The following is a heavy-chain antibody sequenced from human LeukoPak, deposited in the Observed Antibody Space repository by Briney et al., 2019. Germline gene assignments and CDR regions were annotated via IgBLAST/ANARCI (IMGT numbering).Heavy chain of an antibody. V-gene: IGHV3-48*04. D-gene: IGHD6-13*01. CDR3: AKVGGIAAAGNFDY. CDR1: GFTFSSYS. Sequence: GGSLRLSCAASGFTFSSYSMNWVRQAPGKGLEWVSYISSSSSTIYYADSVKGRFTISRDNAKNSLYLQMNSLRAEDTAVYYCAKVGGIAAAGNFDYWGQGTLVTVSS. J-gene: IGHJ4*02. CDR2: ISSSSSTI.